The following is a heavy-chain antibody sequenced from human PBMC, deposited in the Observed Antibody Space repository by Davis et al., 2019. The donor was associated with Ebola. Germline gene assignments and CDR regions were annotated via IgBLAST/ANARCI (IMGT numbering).Heavy chain of an antibody. J-gene: IGHJ5*02. V-gene: IGHV7-4-1*02. CDR2: INFNTGNP. CDR1: GYSFTPYA. Sequence: AASVKVSCKASGYSFTPYAINRVRQAPGQGLQWMGWINFNTGNPTYAQGFTGRFVFSLDTSVSTAYLQISSLKAEDTAVYCCARGGRFDPWGQGTLVTVSS. CDR3: ARGGRFDP. D-gene: IGHD3-16*01.